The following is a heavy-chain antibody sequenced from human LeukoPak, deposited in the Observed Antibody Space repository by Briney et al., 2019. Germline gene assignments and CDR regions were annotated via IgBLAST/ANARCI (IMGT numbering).Heavy chain of an antibody. Sequence: ASVKVSCKASGYTFTGYYMHWVRQAPGQGLEWMGWINPNSGGTNYAQKFQGRVTMTRDTSISTAYMELSRLRSDDTAVYYCARDLDDFWSGYRVGAGAAFDIWGQGTMVTVSS. CDR1: GYTFTGYY. J-gene: IGHJ3*02. CDR2: INPNSGGT. D-gene: IGHD3-3*01. CDR3: ARDLDDFWSGYRVGAGAAFDI. V-gene: IGHV1-2*02.